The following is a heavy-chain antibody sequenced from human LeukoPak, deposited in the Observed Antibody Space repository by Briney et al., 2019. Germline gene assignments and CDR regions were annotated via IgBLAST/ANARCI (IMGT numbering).Heavy chain of an antibody. V-gene: IGHV4-59*01. D-gene: IGHD3-22*01. Sequence: LRLSCAASGFTFSDYYMSWIRQPPGKGLEWIGDIFYSGSTNYNPSLKSRVTISVDTSKNQFSLKLSSVTAADTAVYYCARVGSGYYFDYWGQGTLVTVSS. CDR3: ARVGSGYYFDY. CDR1: GFTFSDYY. J-gene: IGHJ4*02. CDR2: IFYSGST.